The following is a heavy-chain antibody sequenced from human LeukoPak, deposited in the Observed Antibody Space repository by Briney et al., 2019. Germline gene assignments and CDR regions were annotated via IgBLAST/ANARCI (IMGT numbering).Heavy chain of an antibody. CDR1: GYIFTAYW. CDR3: ATGSYSDYFDY. D-gene: IGHD3-10*01. Sequence: LGESLKISCQGSGYIFTAYWIAWVRQMPGKGLEWMGIISPGDSDTRYSPSFQGQVSISADKSISTAYLQWSSLKASDTAMYYCATGSYSDYFDYWGQGTLVTVSS. V-gene: IGHV5-51*01. J-gene: IGHJ4*02. CDR2: ISPGDSDT.